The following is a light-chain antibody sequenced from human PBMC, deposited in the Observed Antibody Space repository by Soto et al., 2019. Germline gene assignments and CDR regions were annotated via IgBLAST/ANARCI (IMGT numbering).Light chain of an antibody. CDR2: EVS. CDR1: SSDVGGYNY. V-gene: IGLV2-14*01. CDR3: SSYTSSSTGV. Sequence: QSALTQPASVSGSPGQSITISCTGTSSDVGGYNYVSWYQQHPGKAPHLMIYEVSNRPSGVSNRFSGSKSGNTAPLTISGLQEEDEADYYCSSYTSSSTGVFGTGTKLTVL. J-gene: IGLJ1*01.